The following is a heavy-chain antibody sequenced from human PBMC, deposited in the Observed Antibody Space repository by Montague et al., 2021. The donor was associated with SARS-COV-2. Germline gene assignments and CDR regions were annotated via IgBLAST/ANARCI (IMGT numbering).Heavy chain of an antibody. CDR3: ASGTYYYDSSGPPSLSWFAFDI. D-gene: IGHD3-22*01. CDR1: GGSISSYY. V-gene: IGHV4-4*08. Sequence: SETLSLTCTASGGSISSYYWSWIRQPPGKGLEWIGYIYTSGSTNYNPSLKSRVTISVDTSKNQFSLKLSSVTAADTAVYYCASGTYYYDSSGPPSLSWFAFDIWGQGTMVTVSS. CDR2: IYTSGST. J-gene: IGHJ3*02.